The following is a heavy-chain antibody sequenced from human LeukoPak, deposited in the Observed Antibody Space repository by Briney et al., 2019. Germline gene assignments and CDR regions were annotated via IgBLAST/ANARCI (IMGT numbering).Heavy chain of an antibody. CDR1: GFTFSNHC. V-gene: IGHV3-30*03. CDR2: ISYDGGTK. J-gene: IGHJ4*02. CDR3: VRSGGIATRLIAAPFDS. Sequence: PGGSLRLSCAASGFTFSNHCMHSVRPAPGEGVGWVAVISYDGGTKFSATSVRGGFTISRDNSKTTLFLQMTRRRPEDTAVYYCVRSGGIATRLIAAPFDSWGQGTLVTVSS. D-gene: IGHD6-6*01.